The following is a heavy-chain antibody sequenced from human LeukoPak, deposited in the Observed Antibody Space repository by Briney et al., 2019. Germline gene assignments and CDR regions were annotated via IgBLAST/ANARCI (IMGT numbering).Heavy chain of an antibody. V-gene: IGHV4-39*07. CDR1: GGSISSYY. D-gene: IGHD3-22*01. Sequence: SETLSLTCTVSGGSISSYYWGWIRQPPGKGLEWIGSIYYSGSTYYNPSLKSRVTISVDTSKNQFSLKLSSVTAADTAVYYCARAGIGYYFPYYFDYWGQGTLVTVSS. CDR3: ARAGIGYYFPYYFDY. J-gene: IGHJ4*02. CDR2: IYYSGST.